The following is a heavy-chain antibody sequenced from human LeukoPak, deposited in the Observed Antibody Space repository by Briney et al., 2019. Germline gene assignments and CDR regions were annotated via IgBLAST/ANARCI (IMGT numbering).Heavy chain of an antibody. V-gene: IGHV1-2*02. Sequence: ASVKVSCKASGYTFTGYYMHWVRQAPGQGLDWMGWINPNSGGTNYAQKFQGRVTMTRDTSISTAYMELSRLRSDDTAVYYCALRHYYDSSGYYYYFDYWGQGTLVTVSS. D-gene: IGHD3-22*01. J-gene: IGHJ4*02. CDR1: GYTFTGYY. CDR3: ALRHYYDSSGYYYYFDY. CDR2: INPNSGGT.